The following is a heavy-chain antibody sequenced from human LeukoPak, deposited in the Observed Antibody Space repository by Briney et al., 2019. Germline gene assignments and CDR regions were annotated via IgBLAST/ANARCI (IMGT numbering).Heavy chain of an antibody. J-gene: IGHJ4*02. Sequence: PGGSLRLSCAASGFTFSSYWMSWVRQAPGKGLEWVAVISYDGSNKYYADSVKGRFTISRDNSKNTLYLQMNSLRAEDTAVYYCASLGVRGVINFDCWGQGTLVTVSS. D-gene: IGHD3-10*01. CDR1: GFTFSSYW. CDR2: ISYDGSNK. CDR3: ASLGVRGVINFDC. V-gene: IGHV3-30-3*01.